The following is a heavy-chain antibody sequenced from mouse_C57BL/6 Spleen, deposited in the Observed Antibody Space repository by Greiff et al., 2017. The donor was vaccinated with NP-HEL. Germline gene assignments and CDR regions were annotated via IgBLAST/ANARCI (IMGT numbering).Heavy chain of an antibody. D-gene: IGHD1-1*01. CDR2: INYDGSST. J-gene: IGHJ1*03. Sequence: EVKLMESEGGLVQPGSSMKLSCTASGFTFSDYYMAWVRQVPEKGLEWVANINYDGSSTYYLDSLKSRFIISRDNAKNILYLQMSSLKSEDTATYYCARITTVVERYFDVWGTGTTVTVSS. V-gene: IGHV5-16*01. CDR3: ARITTVVERYFDV. CDR1: GFTFSDYY.